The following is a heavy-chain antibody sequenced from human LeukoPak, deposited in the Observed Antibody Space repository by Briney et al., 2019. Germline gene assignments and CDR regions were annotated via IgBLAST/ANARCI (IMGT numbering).Heavy chain of an antibody. CDR1: GFTFSSYG. Sequence: PGGSLRLSCAASGFTFSSYGMHWVRQAPGKGLEWAAVISYDGSNKYYADSVKGRFTISRDNAKNSLYLQMNSLRAEDTALYYCAKGHCSSTSCYAWVAFDIWGQGTMVTVSS. J-gene: IGHJ3*02. CDR2: ISYDGSNK. CDR3: AKGHCSSTSCYAWVAFDI. V-gene: IGHV3-30*18. D-gene: IGHD2-2*01.